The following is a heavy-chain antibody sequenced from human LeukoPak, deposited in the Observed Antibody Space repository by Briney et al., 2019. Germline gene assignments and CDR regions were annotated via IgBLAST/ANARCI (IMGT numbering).Heavy chain of an antibody. V-gene: IGHV3-23*01. CDR2: ISCSGGST. J-gene: IGHJ6*02. Sequence: GGSLRLSSAASGFTFSSYAMSWVRQAPGKGLEWVSAISCSGGSTYYADSVKGRFTISRDNSKNTLYLQMNSLRAEDTAVYYCAKDREQWLVQSYGMDVWGQGTTVTVSS. D-gene: IGHD6-19*01. CDR3: AKDREQWLVQSYGMDV. CDR1: GFTFSSYA.